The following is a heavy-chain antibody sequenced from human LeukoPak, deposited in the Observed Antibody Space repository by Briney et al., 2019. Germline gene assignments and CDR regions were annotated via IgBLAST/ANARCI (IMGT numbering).Heavy chain of an antibody. D-gene: IGHD3-16*01. CDR2: INHSGST. J-gene: IGHJ4*02. Sequence: SETLSLTCAVYGGSFSGCYWSWIRQPPGKGLEWIGEINHSGSTNYNPSLKSRVTISVDTSKNQFSLKLSSVTAADTAVYYCARLIYSRGLGYWGQGTLVTVSS. V-gene: IGHV4-34*01. CDR3: ARLIYSRGLGY. CDR1: GGSFSGCY.